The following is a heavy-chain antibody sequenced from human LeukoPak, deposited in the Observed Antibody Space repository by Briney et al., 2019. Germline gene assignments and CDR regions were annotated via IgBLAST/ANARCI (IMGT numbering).Heavy chain of an antibody. CDR2: ISSSSSTI. J-gene: IGHJ6*02. Sequence: GGSLRLSCAASGFTFSSYSMNWVRQAPGKGLEWVSYISSSSSTIYYADSVKGRFTISRDNAKNSLYLQMNSLRAEDTAVYYCARDLGPFMGIAQAYYYYGMDVWGQGTTVTVSS. D-gene: IGHD2-2*03. CDR1: GFTFSSYS. V-gene: IGHV3-48*01. CDR3: ARDLGPFMGIAQAYYYYGMDV.